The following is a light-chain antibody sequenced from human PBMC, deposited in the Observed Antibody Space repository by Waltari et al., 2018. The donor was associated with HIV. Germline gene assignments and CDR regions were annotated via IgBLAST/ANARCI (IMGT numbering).Light chain of an antibody. V-gene: IGKV3-20*01. CDR3: QEFDDDSWS. CDR1: RSVGSTY. J-gene: IGKJ1*01. Sequence: VLTQSPGTLSLSPGDRATLSCRASRSVGSTYFGWYQQKSGQPPRLLVYGTSNRVAGIPDRFSGSGSVTDFTLTISRLEPEDSAVYYCQEFDDDSWSFGHGTKVEI. CDR2: GTS.